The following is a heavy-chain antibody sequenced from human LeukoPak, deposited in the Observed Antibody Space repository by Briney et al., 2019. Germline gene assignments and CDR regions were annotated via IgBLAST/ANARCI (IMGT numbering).Heavy chain of an antibody. V-gene: IGHV4-34*01. CDR1: GGSFSGYY. D-gene: IGHD1-1*01. Sequence: SETLSLTRAVYGGSFSGYYWSWIRQPPGKGLEWIGEINHSGSTNYNPSLKSRVTISVDTSKNQFSLKLSSVTAADTAVYYCARGGVRGLLDFDIWGQGTMVTVSS. CDR2: INHSGST. J-gene: IGHJ3*02. CDR3: ARGGVRGLLDFDI.